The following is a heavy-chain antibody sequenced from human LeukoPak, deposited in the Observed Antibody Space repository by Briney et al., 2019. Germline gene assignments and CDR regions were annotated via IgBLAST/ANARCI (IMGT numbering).Heavy chain of an antibody. J-gene: IGHJ6*02. CDR1: GYTFTSYG. CDR2: ISAYNGNT. CDR3: ARGGYAVSAHLLYYGMDV. D-gene: IGHD5-12*01. V-gene: IGHV1-18*01. Sequence: GASVKVSCKASGYTFTSYGISWVRQAPGQGLEWMGWISAYNGNTNYAQKLQGRVTMTTDTSTSTAYMELRSLRSDDTAVYYCARGGYAVSAHLLYYGMDVWGQGTTVTVSS.